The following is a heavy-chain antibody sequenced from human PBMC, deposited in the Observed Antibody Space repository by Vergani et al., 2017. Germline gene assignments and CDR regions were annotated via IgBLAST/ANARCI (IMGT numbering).Heavy chain of an antibody. J-gene: IGHJ5*02. D-gene: IGHD3-22*01. V-gene: IGHV4-34*01. Sequence: QVQLQQWGAGLLKPSETLSLTCAVYGGSFSGYYWSWIRQPPGKGLEWIGEINHSGSTNYNPSLKSRVTISVDTSKNQFSLKLSSVTAADTAVYYCARKAMIVNTNWFDPWGQGTLVTVSS. CDR2: INHSGST. CDR3: ARKAMIVNTNWFDP. CDR1: GGSFSGYY.